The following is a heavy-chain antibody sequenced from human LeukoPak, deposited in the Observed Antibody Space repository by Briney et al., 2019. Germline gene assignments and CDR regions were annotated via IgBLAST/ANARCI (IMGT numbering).Heavy chain of an antibody. J-gene: IGHJ6*03. CDR2: INHSGTT. Sequence: SETLSLTCAVSGYSIISAYYWGWIRQPPGKGLEWIGSINHSGTTSYNPSLKSRVTISVDTSKNQFSLNLSSVTAADTAVYYCARDGAASYMDVWGKGTTVTVSS. V-gene: IGHV4-38-2*02. CDR1: GYSIISAYY. D-gene: IGHD6-25*01. CDR3: ARDGAASYMDV.